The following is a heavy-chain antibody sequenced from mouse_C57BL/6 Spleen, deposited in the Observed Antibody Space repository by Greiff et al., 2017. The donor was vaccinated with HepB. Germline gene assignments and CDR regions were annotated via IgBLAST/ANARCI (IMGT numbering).Heavy chain of an antibody. CDR1: GFTFSDYG. Sequence: DVKLVESGGGLVKPGGSLKLSCAASGFTFSDYGMHWVRQAPEKGLEWVAYINSGSSTIYYADTVKGRFTISRDNAKKTLFLQMTSLRSEDTAMYYCARRDGYGFVYWGQGTLVTVSA. D-gene: IGHD2-2*01. V-gene: IGHV5-17*01. J-gene: IGHJ3*01. CDR3: ARRDGYGFVY. CDR2: INSGSSTI.